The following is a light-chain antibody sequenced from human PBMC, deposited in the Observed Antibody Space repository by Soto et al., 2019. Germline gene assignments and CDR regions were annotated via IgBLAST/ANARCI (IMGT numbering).Light chain of an antibody. CDR2: DAS. J-gene: IGKJ1*01. CDR3: QQCYNWPQWT. Sequence: EIVLTQSPGTLSLSPGERATLSFSASQSVGTFFAWYQQKPGQAPRLLIYDASNRATGIPARFSGSGSGTDFTLTISSLEPEDFALYYCQQCYNWPQWTFGQGTKVDI. V-gene: IGKV3-11*01. CDR1: QSVGTF.